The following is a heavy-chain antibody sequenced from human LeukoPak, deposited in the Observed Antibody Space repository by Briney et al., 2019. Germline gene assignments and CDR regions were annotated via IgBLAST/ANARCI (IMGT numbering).Heavy chain of an antibody. CDR3: ARDFSGY. V-gene: IGHV3-66*01. CDR1: GATVNSNY. J-gene: IGHJ4*01. D-gene: IGHD3-10*01. Sequence: GGSLRLSCVVSGATVNSNYMSWVRQAPGKGLEWVSVIYSGRSTYYADSVKGRFTISRDISKNTLYLQMNDLRAEDTAVYYCARDFSGYWGQGTLVTVSS. CDR2: IYSGRST.